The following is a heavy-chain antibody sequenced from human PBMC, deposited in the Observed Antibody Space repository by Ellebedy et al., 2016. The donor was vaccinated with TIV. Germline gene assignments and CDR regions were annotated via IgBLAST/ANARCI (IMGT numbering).Heavy chain of an antibody. J-gene: IGHJ4*02. CDR3: ARRTVTTGDIDY. D-gene: IGHD4-17*01. Sequence: MPSETLSLTCTVSGGSISNYYWSWIRQPPGKGLEWLGHIYHSGSTKYNPSLKSRVTMSVDTSKKQFSLKLSSVTAADTAVYFCARRTVTTGDIDYWGQGTLVTVSS. CDR2: IYHSGST. CDR1: GGSISNYY. V-gene: IGHV4-59*08.